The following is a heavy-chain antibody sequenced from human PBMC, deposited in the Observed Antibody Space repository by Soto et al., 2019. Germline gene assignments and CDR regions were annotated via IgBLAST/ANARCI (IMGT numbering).Heavy chain of an antibody. CDR3: ARRFLLWFGESPHYYYGMDV. J-gene: IGHJ6*02. V-gene: IGHV1-3*01. D-gene: IGHD3-10*01. CDR1: GYSFTSQA. CDR2: INAGNGNT. Sequence: ASVKRSCKASGYSFTSQAMHWVRQAPGQRLEWIGWINAGNGNTKYLQKFQGRVTITRDTSASTAYMELSSLRSEDTAVYYCARRFLLWFGESPHYYYGMDVSGPATTLTVS.